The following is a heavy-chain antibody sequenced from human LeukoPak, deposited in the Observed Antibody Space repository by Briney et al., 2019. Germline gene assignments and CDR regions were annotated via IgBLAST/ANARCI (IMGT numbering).Heavy chain of an antibody. CDR2: ITSGGTT. Sequence: VESLRLSCAASGFTVSSKYMAWVRQAPGKGLEWVSFITSGGTTNHAQSVKGRYTIYREYSKNTLNPQMNSLRAEGTAVYYCATIVRDSSGWYHFDHWGQGALVTVS. J-gene: IGHJ4*02. CDR3: ATIVRDSSGWYHFDH. CDR1: GFTVSSKY. V-gene: IGHV3-66*01. D-gene: IGHD6-19*01.